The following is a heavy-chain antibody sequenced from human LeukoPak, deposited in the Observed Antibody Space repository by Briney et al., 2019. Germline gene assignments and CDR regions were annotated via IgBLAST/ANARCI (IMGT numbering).Heavy chain of an antibody. D-gene: IGHD3-22*01. CDR2: INHSGST. CDR1: AFIFNRYG. V-gene: IGHV4-34*01. CDR3: AREWFLMYYMDV. J-gene: IGHJ6*03. Sequence: GSLRLSCAASAFIFNRYGMSWIRQPPGKGLEWIGEINHSGSTNYNPSLKSRVTISVDTSKNQFSLKLSSVTAAGTAVYYCAREWFLMYYMDVWGKGTTVTVSS.